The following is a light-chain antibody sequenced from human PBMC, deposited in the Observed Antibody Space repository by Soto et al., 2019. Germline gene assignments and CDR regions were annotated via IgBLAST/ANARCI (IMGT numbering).Light chain of an antibody. Sequence: DIQMTQSPSSLSASVGDRVTITCRASQGIRNDLAWYQQKSGKPPKRLIYSASSLESGVPSRFSGSVAGTEFTLTISSLQPEDFATYYCFQSNSYPLTFGQGTKLDI. CDR3: FQSNSYPLT. CDR1: QGIRND. CDR2: SAS. V-gene: IGKV1-17*01. J-gene: IGKJ2*01.